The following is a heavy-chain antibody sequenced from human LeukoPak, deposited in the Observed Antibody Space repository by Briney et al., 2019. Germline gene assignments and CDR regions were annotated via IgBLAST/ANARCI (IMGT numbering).Heavy chain of an antibody. CDR3: ARDDNWGFDY. D-gene: IGHD7-27*01. CDR1: GFAFSDFS. V-gene: IGHV3-21*05. Sequence: GGSLRLSCAASGFAFSDFSMNWVRQAPGKGLEGVANIRGSGSGMGRGNYYADSVQGRFTISRDNAKNSLYLQMNSLRAEGTAFYYCARDDNWGFDYWGQGALVTVSS. CDR2: IRGSGSGM. J-gene: IGHJ4*02.